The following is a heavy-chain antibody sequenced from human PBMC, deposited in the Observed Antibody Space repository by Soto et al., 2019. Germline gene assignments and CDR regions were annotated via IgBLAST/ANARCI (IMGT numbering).Heavy chain of an antibody. CDR3: ARVHGAYYDFWSGPLQH. Sequence: QVQLVQSGAEVKKPGSSVKVSCKASGGTFSSYAISWVRQVPGRGLEWMGGIIPIFGTANYAQKFQGRVTITADESTSTAYMELSSLRSEDIAVYYCARVHGAYYDFWSGPLQHWGQGTLVTVSS. CDR1: GGTFSSYA. CDR2: IIPIFGTA. D-gene: IGHD3-3*01. V-gene: IGHV1-69*12. J-gene: IGHJ1*01.